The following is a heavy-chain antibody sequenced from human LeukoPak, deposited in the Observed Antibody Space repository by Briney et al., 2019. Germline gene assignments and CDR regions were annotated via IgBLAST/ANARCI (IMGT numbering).Heavy chain of an antibody. D-gene: IGHD1-26*01. CDR3: ARALSGNYGAFYYYYMDV. CDR2: INWNGGST. Sequence: GSLRLSCAASGFTFDDYGMSWVRQAPGKGLEWVSGINWNGGSTGYSDSVKGRFTISRNNPKNFLYLQMNSLRAEDTAFYYCARALSGNYGAFYYYYMDVWGKGTTVTVS. J-gene: IGHJ6*03. V-gene: IGHV3-20*04. CDR1: GFTFDDYG.